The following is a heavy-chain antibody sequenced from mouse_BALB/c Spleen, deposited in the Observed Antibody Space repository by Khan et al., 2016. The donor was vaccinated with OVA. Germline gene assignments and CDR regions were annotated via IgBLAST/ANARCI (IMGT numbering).Heavy chain of an antibody. CDR3: SSSCYGSLAY. Sequence: QVQLQQSGAELAKPGASVKMSCKASGYMFSSYWMNWVKQRPGQGLEWIGYIKPSSGYSEYNQKFKDKATLTADKSSSKDYMQLSSLTSADSAVYYCSSSCYGSLAYSRRGTLVPVSA. D-gene: IGHD1-1*01. CDR2: IKPSSGYS. CDR1: GYMFSSYW. V-gene: IGHV1-7*01. J-gene: IGHJ3*01.